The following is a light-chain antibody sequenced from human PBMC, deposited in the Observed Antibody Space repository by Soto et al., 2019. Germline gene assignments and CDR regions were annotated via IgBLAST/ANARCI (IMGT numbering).Light chain of an antibody. CDR2: WAS. V-gene: IGKV4-1*01. Sequence: DIVMTQSPYSLAVSLCERATINFKSSQAIVYFSNNKNFLAWYQQKAGQPPKLLITWASTRESGVPDRFSGSGSGTDFTLTISSLQAEDVAVYYCQQYYNSITFGQGTRLEIK. CDR3: QQYYNSIT. J-gene: IGKJ5*01. CDR1: QAIVYFSNNKNF.